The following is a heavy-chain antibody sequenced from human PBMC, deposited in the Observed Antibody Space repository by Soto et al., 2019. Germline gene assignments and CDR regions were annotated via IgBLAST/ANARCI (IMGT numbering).Heavy chain of an antibody. CDR3: ARASYNWNYGYYFDY. CDR2: IYYSGST. J-gene: IGHJ4*02. D-gene: IGHD1-7*01. CDR1: GGSISSYY. Sequence: EPLSHTCRVSGGSISSYYGSWFRKPPGKGLEWIGYIYYSGSTNYNPSLKSRVTISVDTSKNQFSLKLSSVTAADTAVYYCARASYNWNYGYYFDYWGQGTLVPVSS. V-gene: IGHV4-59*01.